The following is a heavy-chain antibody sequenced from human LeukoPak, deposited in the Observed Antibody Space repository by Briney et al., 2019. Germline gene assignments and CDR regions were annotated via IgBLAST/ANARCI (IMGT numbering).Heavy chain of an antibody. D-gene: IGHD1-20*01. CDR2: IIPIFGIA. CDR3: AREGGITGTDLDY. CDR1: GGTVISYA. J-gene: IGHJ4*02. Sequence: SVKVSCKASGGTVISYAISWVGQAPGQGLEWMGRIIPIFGIANYAQKFQGRGTITADKATPPAYMELSSLRSEDTAVYYCAREGGITGTDLDYWGQGTLVTVSS. V-gene: IGHV1-69*04.